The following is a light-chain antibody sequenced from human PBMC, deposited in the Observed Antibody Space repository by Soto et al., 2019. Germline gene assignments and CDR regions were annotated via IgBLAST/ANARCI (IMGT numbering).Light chain of an antibody. CDR2: DAS. CDR1: HAINNF. Sequence: DIQMTQSPSSLSASIGDRVTITCQASHAINNFLNWYQQKPGKAPKLLIYDASNLERGVPSRFSGSAYGTDYTFTISGLQPEDIATYYCQQYDDFPFTFGQGTKLEI. V-gene: IGKV1-33*01. J-gene: IGKJ2*01. CDR3: QQYDDFPFT.